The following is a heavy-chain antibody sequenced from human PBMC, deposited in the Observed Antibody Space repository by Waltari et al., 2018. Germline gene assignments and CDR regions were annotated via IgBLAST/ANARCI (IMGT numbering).Heavy chain of an antibody. CDR3: ARHLYSIDYLELGN. Sequence: EVHLLESGGGLAQPGGSLRLSCAASGFNFISYAMSWVRQAPGKGLGWVSGIRDSGVITKYADYVKGRFTVARDNSKNTVFLQLNSLRAEDTAIYYCARHLYSIDYLELGNWGQGTLVTVSS. CDR1: GFNFISYA. CDR2: IRDSGVIT. V-gene: IGHV3-23*01. D-gene: IGHD3-22*01. J-gene: IGHJ4*02.